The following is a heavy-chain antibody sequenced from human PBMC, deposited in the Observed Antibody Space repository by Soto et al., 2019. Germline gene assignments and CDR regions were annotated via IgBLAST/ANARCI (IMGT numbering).Heavy chain of an antibody. J-gene: IGHJ6*02. Sequence: ASVKVSCKASGYTFTGYYMHWVRQAPGQGLEWMGWINPNSGGTNYAQKFQGRVTMTRDTSISTAYMELSRLRSDDTAVYYCARAHRCSSTSCYPSGMAVWGQGTTVTVSS. CDR1: GYTFTGYY. CDR2: INPNSGGT. V-gene: IGHV1-2*02. CDR3: ARAHRCSSTSCYPSGMAV. D-gene: IGHD2-2*01.